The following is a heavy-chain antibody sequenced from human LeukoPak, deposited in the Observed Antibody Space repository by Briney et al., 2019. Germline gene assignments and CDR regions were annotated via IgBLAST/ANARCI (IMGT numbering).Heavy chain of an antibody. CDR2: INPNSGGT. Sequence: GASVKVSCKASGYTFTGYYMHWVRQAPGQGLEWMGWINPNSGGTNYAQKFQGRVTMTRDTSISTAYMELSRLRSDDTAVYYCARVLKDGYNFYYGMDVWGQGTTVAVSS. J-gene: IGHJ6*02. D-gene: IGHD5-24*01. V-gene: IGHV1-2*02. CDR3: ARVLKDGYNFYYGMDV. CDR1: GYTFTGYY.